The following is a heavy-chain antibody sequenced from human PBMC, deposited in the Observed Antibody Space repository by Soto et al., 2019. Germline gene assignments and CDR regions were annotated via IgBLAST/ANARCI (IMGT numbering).Heavy chain of an antibody. CDR1: GFTFSSYG. CDR3: AKGGNARSVDYYYYMDV. Sequence: GGSLRLSCAASGFTFSSYGMHWVRQAPGKGLEWVAVISYDGSNKYYADSVKGRFTISRDNSKNTLYLQMNSLRAEDTAVYYCAKGGNARSVDYYYYMDVWGKGTTVTVSS. J-gene: IGHJ6*03. CDR2: ISYDGSNK. D-gene: IGHD3-16*01. V-gene: IGHV3-30*18.